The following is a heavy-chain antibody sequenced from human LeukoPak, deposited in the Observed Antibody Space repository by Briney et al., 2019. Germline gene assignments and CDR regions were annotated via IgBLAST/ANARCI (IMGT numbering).Heavy chain of an antibody. CDR3: GRERGGSGSCYTGWFDP. V-gene: IGHV1-2*02. CDR2: INPKNGDT. D-gene: IGHD2-2*02. Sequence: ASVKVSCKASGYTFTGYYIHWVRQAPGQGLEWMGWINPKNGDTKYGQKFQGRVTMTRDTSISTVYMELSRLRFDDTAVYYCGRERGGSGSCYTGWFDPWGQGTLVTVSS. CDR1: GYTFTGYY. J-gene: IGHJ5*02.